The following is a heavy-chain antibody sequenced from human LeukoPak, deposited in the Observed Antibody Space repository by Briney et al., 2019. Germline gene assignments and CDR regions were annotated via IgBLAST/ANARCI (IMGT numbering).Heavy chain of an antibody. D-gene: IGHD4-17*01. CDR3: ARDHYGDNDY. CDR2: IYYSGST. CDR1: GGSISSYY. J-gene: IGHJ4*02. V-gene: IGHV4-59*01. Sequence: PSETLSLTCTVSGGSISSYYWSWIRQPPGKGLEWIGYIYYSGSTNYNPSLKSRGTISVDTSKNQFSLKLSSVTAADTAVYYCARDHYGDNDYWGQGTLVTVSS.